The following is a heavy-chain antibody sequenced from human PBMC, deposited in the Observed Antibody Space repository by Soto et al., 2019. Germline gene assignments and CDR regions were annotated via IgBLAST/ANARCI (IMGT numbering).Heavy chain of an antibody. J-gene: IGHJ4*02. Sequence: GGSLRLSCAASGFTFSSYGMHWVRQAPGKGLEWVAVIWYDGSNKYYADSVKGRFTISRDNSKNTLYLQMNSLRAEDTSVYYCARDRGGPPLRYYYGMDYWGQGTLVTVSS. CDR2: IWYDGSNK. D-gene: IGHD1-26*01. CDR1: GFTFSSYG. CDR3: ARDRGGPPLRYYYGMDY. V-gene: IGHV3-33*01.